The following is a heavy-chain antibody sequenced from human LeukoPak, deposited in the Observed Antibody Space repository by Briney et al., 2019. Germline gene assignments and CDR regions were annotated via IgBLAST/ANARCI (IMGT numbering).Heavy chain of an antibody. V-gene: IGHV4-59*01. Sequence: PSETLSLTSTVSGGSISSYCWSWIRQPPGKGLDWIGYIYYSGSTNYNPSLKSRVTISVDTSKNQFSLKLSSVTATDTAVYYCARSQRGYSIVPSPYGSFDYWGQGTLVTVSS. D-gene: IGHD4-11*01. CDR2: IYYSGST. J-gene: IGHJ4*02. CDR1: GGSISSYC. CDR3: ARSQRGYSIVPSPYGSFDY.